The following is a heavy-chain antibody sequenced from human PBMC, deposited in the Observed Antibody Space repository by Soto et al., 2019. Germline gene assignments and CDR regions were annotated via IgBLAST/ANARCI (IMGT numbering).Heavy chain of an antibody. CDR2: INAGNGNT. Sequence: QVQLVQSGAEVKKPGASVKVSCKASGYTFTSYAMHWVRQAPGQRLEWMGWINAGNGNTKYSQKFQGRVTITRDTAASTACMGRSSLRSEDTAVYYCAREGITIVRRVMVWYFDLWGRGTLVTVSS. D-gene: IGHD3-10*01. V-gene: IGHV1-3*01. CDR1: GYTFTSYA. J-gene: IGHJ2*01. CDR3: AREGITIVRRVMVWYFDL.